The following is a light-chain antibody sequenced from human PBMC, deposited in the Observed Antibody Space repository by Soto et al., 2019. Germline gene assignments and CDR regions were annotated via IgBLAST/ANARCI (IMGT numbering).Light chain of an antibody. Sequence: EIVLTQSPGTLSLSPGERATLSCGAIRTVSTRYLAWYQQKPGQAPRLLISDASNRATGIPARFSGSGSGTDFTLTISSLEPEDFAVYYCQQRTNWPLTFGGGTKVDIK. CDR1: RTVSTRY. CDR2: DAS. V-gene: IGKV3D-20*02. J-gene: IGKJ4*01. CDR3: QQRTNWPLT.